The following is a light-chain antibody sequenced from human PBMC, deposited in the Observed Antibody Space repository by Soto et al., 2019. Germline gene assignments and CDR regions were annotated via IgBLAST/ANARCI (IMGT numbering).Light chain of an antibody. CDR2: GAS. V-gene: IGKV3-15*01. Sequence: EIVMTQSPATLSLSPGERATLSCRASQSVSNNLAWYHQKPGQAPRLLIYGASTRATGIPARFSGSGSGTEFTLAISGRQSEDFAVYYCQQDNIWWTFGQGTKVEIK. CDR1: QSVSNN. CDR3: QQDNIWWT. J-gene: IGKJ1*01.